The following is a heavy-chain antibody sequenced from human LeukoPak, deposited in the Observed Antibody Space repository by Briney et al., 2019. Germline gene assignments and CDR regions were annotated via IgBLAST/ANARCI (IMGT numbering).Heavy chain of an antibody. Sequence: PGRSLRLSCAASGFTFSNYAMHWVRQAPGKGVEGGAVISYDGNNKYYADSVKGRFTISRDNSKNSLYLQMNSLRAEGTAVYYCAELGITMIGGVWGKGTTVTISS. D-gene: IGHD3-10*02. CDR2: ISYDGNNK. J-gene: IGHJ6*04. CDR1: GFTFSNYA. CDR3: AELGITMIGGV. V-gene: IGHV3-30*04.